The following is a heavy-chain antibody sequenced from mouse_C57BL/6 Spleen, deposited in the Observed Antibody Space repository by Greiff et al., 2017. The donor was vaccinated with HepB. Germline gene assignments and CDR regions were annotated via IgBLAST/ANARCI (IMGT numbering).Heavy chain of an antibody. V-gene: IGHV3-6*01. CDR2: ISYDGSN. J-gene: IGHJ1*03. Sequence: EVQLQQSGPGLVKPSQSLSLTCSVTGYSITSGYYWNWIRQFPGNKLEWMGYISYDGSNNYNPSLKNRISITRDTSKNQFFLKLNSVTTEDTATYYCARDSSYDYDGYFDVWGTGTTVTVSS. CDR1: GYSITSGYY. D-gene: IGHD2-4*01. CDR3: ARDSSYDYDGYFDV.